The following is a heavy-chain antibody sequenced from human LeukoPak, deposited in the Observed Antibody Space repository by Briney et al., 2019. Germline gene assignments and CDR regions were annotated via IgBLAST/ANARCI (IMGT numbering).Heavy chain of an antibody. J-gene: IGHJ4*02. CDR2: ISSGTSFI. V-gene: IGHV3-21*01. CDR3: ARVERPYYYDSSGYSLGY. D-gene: IGHD3-22*01. Sequence: GGSLRLSCAASGFPFSSYSMNWVRQAPGKGLEWVSSISSGTSFIYYADSVKCRFTISRENAKNTLYLQMNSLRAEETAVYYCARVERPYYYDSSGYSLGYWGQGTLVTVSS. CDR1: GFPFSSYS.